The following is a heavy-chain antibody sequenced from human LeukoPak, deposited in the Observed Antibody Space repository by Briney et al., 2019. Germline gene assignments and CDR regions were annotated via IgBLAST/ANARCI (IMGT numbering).Heavy chain of an antibody. V-gene: IGHV3-21*01. CDR1: GFTFSSYS. Sequence: GGSLRLSCAASGFTFSSYSMNWVRQAPGKGLEWVSSISSSSSYIYYADSVKGRSTISRDNAKNSLYLQMNSLRAEDTAVYYCASGGYCSSTSCWRWVRYFDYWGQGTLVTVSS. J-gene: IGHJ4*02. D-gene: IGHD2-2*01. CDR3: ASGGYCSSTSCWRWVRYFDY. CDR2: ISSSSSYI.